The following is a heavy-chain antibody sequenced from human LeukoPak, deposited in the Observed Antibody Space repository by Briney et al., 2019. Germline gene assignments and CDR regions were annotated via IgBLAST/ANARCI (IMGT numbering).Heavy chain of an antibody. D-gene: IGHD2-2*02. J-gene: IGHJ5*02. Sequence: GESLKISCKGSGYRFTSYWIGWVRQMPGKGLEWMGIIYPGDSDTRYSPSFQGQVTISADKSISTAYLQWSSLKASDTAMYYCARHHCSSTSCYTEAWFDPWGQGTLVTVSS. CDR3: ARHHCSSTSCYTEAWFDP. V-gene: IGHV5-51*01. CDR1: GYRFTSYW. CDR2: IYPGDSDT.